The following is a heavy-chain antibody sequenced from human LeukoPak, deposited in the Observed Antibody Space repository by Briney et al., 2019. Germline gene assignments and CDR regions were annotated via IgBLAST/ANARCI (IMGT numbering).Heavy chain of an antibody. CDR2: INHSGST. J-gene: IGHJ3*01. CDR1: GGSFSGYY. D-gene: IGHD1-26*01. Sequence: PSETLSLTCAVYGGSFSGYYWSWIRQPPGKGLEWIGEINHSGSTNYNPSLKSRVTISVETSKNQFSLKLSSVTAADTAVYYCARGLLGAAQAAVFDYWGPGTMVTVSS. V-gene: IGHV4-34*01. CDR3: ARGLLGAAQAAVFDY.